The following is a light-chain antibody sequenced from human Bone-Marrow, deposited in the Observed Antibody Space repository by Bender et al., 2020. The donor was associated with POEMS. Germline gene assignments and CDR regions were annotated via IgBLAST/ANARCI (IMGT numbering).Light chain of an antibody. CDR1: TGHSDYA. CDR3: QTWGTGTWV. J-gene: IGLJ3*02. CDR2: LNSDGSF. Sequence: QLDLTQSPSASASLGASVKLTCTLSTGHSDYAIAWHQLLPDKGPRYLMTLNSDGSFIKGDGISDRFSGSSSGAERYLIISSLQSEDEADYYCQTWGTGTWVFGGGTKLTVL. V-gene: IGLV4-69*01.